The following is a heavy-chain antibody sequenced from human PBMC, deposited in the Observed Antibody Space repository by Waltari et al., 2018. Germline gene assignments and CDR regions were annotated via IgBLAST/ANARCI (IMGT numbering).Heavy chain of an antibody. J-gene: IGHJ4*02. CDR1: GYTLTELS. CDR3: ARRLRGSYGGTIPY. Sequence: QVQLVQSGAEVKKPGASVKVSCKVSGYTLTELSMHWVRQAPGKGLEWMGGFDPEDGETIYAQKFQGRVTMTRNTSISTAYMELSSLRSEDTAVYYCARRLRGSYGGTIPYWGQGTLVTVSS. V-gene: IGHV1-24*01. D-gene: IGHD1-26*01. CDR2: FDPEDGET.